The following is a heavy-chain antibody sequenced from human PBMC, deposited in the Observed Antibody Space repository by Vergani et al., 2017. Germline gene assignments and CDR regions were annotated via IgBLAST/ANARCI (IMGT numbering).Heavy chain of an antibody. Sequence: VQLLESGGGLVQPGGSLRLSCAASGFTFSDYYMTWIRQAPGKGLEWISYISSSGGTIYYADSVKGRFTISRDNAKNSLFLQMNSLRAEDTAVYYCARDMEAVRGGNGFDPWGQGTLVTVSS. V-gene: IGHV3-11*01. CDR3: ARDMEAVRGGNGFDP. D-gene: IGHD2-15*01. CDR2: ISSSGGTI. J-gene: IGHJ5*02. CDR1: GFTFSDYY.